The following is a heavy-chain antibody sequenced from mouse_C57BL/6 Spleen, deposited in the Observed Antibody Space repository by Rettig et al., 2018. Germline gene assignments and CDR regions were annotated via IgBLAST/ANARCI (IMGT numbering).Heavy chain of an antibody. CDR2: ISNGGGST. D-gene: IGHD3-2*02. J-gene: IGHJ3*01. CDR1: GFTFSDYY. V-gene: IGHV5-12*01. Sequence: GGSLKLSCAASGFTFSDYYMYWVRQTPEKRLEWVAYISNGGGSTYYPDTVKGRFTISRDNAKNTLYLQMSRLKSEDTAMYYCARGSSGYSWFAYWGQGTLVTVSA. CDR3: ARGSSGYSWFAY.